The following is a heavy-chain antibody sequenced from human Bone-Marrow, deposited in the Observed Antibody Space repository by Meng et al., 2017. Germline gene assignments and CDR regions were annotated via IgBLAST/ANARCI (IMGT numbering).Heavy chain of an antibody. J-gene: IGHJ4*02. CDR1: GFAFSSYA. D-gene: IGHD3-22*01. V-gene: IGHV3-47*01. Sequence: GGSLRLSCAASGFAFSSYALHWVRRAPGKGLEWVSAIGTGGDTYYADSVMGRFTISRDNAKKSLYLHMNSLIAEDMAVYYCARPTMIVVVRGPPFDYWGQGTMVTVS. CDR3: ARPTMIVVVRGPPFDY. CDR2: IGTGGDT.